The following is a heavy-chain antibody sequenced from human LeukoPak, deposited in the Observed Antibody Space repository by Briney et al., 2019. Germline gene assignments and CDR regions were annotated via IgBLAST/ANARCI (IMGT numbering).Heavy chain of an antibody. V-gene: IGHV1-69*04. J-gene: IGHJ3*02. D-gene: IGHD2-2*01. CDR3: AREKGYCSSTSCFDAFDI. CDR1: GGTFSSYT. Sequence: SVKVSFKASGGTFSSYTISWVRQAPGQGLEWMGRIIPILGIANYAQKFQGRVTITADKSTSKADVELSSLRSGYTAVYYCAREKGYCSSTSCFDAFDIWGQGTMVTVSS. CDR2: IIPILGIA.